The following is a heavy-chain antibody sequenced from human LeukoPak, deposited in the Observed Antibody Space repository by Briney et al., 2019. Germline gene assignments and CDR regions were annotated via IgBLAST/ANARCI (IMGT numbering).Heavy chain of an antibody. Sequence: SETLSLTCAVYGGSFSGYSWNWIRQPPVKGLEWIGEINHSGGTNYNPSLKSRVTISVATSKKQFSLKLRSVTAADTAVYCCASPMAWAHNRRDSDYRGLGTLVTVSS. J-gene: IGHJ4*02. V-gene: IGHV4-34*01. D-gene: IGHD5-24*01. CDR2: INHSGGT. CDR3: ASPMAWAHNRRDSDY. CDR1: GGSFSGYS.